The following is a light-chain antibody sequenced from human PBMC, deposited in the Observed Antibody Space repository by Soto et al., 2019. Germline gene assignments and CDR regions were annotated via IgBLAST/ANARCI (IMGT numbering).Light chain of an antibody. CDR1: SSDVGGYNY. Sequence: QSALTQPASVSGSPGQSITISCTGTSSDVGGYNYVSWYQQHPGKAPKLMIYDVSNRPSGVSNRFSGSKSGNTASLTISGLLAEDEADYYCSSYTSSSILVVFGGGTKLTVL. CDR2: DVS. J-gene: IGLJ2*01. CDR3: SSYTSSSILVV. V-gene: IGLV2-14*01.